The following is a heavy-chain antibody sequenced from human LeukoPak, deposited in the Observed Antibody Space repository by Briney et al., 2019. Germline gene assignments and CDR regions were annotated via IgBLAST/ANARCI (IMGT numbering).Heavy chain of an antibody. J-gene: IGHJ4*02. D-gene: IGHD2-2*01. CDR3: AKVSPQGAAAVWYDY. V-gene: IGHV3-30*18. CDR1: GFTFSSYG. Sequence: PGRSLRLSCAASGFTFSSYGTHWVRQAPDKWLEWVAVISYDGSNKYYADSVKGRFTISRDNSKNTLYLQMNSMRAEGTAVYYCAKVSPQGAAAVWYDYWGQGTLVTVSS. CDR2: ISYDGSNK.